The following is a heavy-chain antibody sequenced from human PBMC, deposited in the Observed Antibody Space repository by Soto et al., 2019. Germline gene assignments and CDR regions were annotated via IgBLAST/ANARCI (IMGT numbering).Heavy chain of an antibody. D-gene: IGHD1-1*01. Sequence: EVQLLESGGGLVQPGGSLRLSCAASGFTFTTYAMTWHRQAPGMGLEWVSGISAGGSNTYYADSVKGRFTISRDNSKNTLYLQMSSLRAEDTAVYYCAYVKGTCPGYWGQGTLVIVS. CDR1: GFTFTTYA. CDR3: AYVKGTCPGY. CDR2: ISAGGSNT. V-gene: IGHV3-23*01. J-gene: IGHJ4*02.